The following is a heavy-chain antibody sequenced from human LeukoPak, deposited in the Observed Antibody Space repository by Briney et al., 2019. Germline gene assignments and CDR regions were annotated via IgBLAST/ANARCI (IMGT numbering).Heavy chain of an antibody. J-gene: IGHJ4*02. CDR2: VSGNGGTT. CDR3: AKQIGSGYYYFDY. CDR1: GFTFPKYG. V-gene: IGHV3-23*01. D-gene: IGHD5-12*01. Sequence: TGGSLRLSCAASGFTFPKYGMSWVRQAPGKGLERVSVVSGNGGTTFYADSVKGRFTISRDNSKNMLSLQMNSLRAEDTAIYYCAKQIGSGYYYFDYWGQGTLVTVSS.